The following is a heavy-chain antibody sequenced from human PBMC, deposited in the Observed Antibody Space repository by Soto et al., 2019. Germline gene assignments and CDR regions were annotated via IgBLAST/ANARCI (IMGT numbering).Heavy chain of an antibody. CDR3: ARDLSMIVPNGAFDI. Sequence: SETLSLTCTVSGGSVSSGSYYWSWIRQPPGKGLEWIGYIYYSGSTNYNPSLKSRVTISVDTSKNQFSLKLSSVTAADTAVYYCARDLSMIVPNGAFDIWGQGTMVTVSS. CDR1: GGSVSSGSYY. V-gene: IGHV4-61*01. D-gene: IGHD3-22*01. CDR2: IYYSGST. J-gene: IGHJ3*02.